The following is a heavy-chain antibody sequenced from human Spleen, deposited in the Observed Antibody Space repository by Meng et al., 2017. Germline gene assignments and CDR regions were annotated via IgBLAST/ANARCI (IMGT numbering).Heavy chain of an antibody. V-gene: IGHV4-34*01. J-gene: IGHJ4*02. Sequence: QGHLQAWGAGLLKPSETLFRSCVVSGGSSSDYYWSWIRQPPGKGLGWIGEINHSGSTNYNPSLESRATISVDTSQNNLSLKLSSVTAADSAVYYCARGPTTMAHDFDYWGQGTLVTVSS. CDR1: GGSSSDYY. CDR3: ARGPTTMAHDFDY. D-gene: IGHD4-11*01. CDR2: INHSGST.